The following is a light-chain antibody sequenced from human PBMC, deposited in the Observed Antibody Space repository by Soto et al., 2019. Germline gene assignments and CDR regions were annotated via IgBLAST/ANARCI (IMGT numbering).Light chain of an antibody. CDR1: QSLLHSDGNTY. CDR3: MQSTQLRT. CDR2: QIS. V-gene: IGKV2-24*01. Sequence: GMTQTPLSSPVTLGQPASISCRSSQSLLHSDGNTYLSWLQQRPGQPPRLLIYQISKRFSGVPDRFSGSGAGTDFTLKISRVESEDVGIYYCMQSTQLRTFGQGTKVDNK. J-gene: IGKJ1*01.